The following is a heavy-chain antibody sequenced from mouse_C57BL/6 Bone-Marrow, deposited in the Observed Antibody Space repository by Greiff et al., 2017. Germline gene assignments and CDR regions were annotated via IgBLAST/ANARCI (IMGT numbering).Heavy chain of an antibody. J-gene: IGHJ1*03. D-gene: IGHD1-1*01. Sequence: VQLQQSGAELARPGASVKLSCKASGYTFTSYGISWVKQRTGQGLEWIGEIYPRSGNTYYHAKFKGKATLTADTSSSTAYMELRSLTSEDSAVYFFAREKVVATDWYFDVGGTGTTDTVSS. CDR2: IYPRSGNT. CDR1: GYTFTSYG. V-gene: IGHV1-81*01. CDR3: AREKVVATDWYFDV.